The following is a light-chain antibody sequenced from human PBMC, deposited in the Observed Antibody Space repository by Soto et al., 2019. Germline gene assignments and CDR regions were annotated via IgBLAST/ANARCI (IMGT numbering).Light chain of an antibody. V-gene: IGKV1-5*01. Sequence: DIQMTQSPSTLSASVGDRVTITCRASQSISSWLAWYQQKPGKAPKLLIYDASSLESGVPSRFSGSGSGTDFTLTISCLQSEDFATYYCQQYYSYLFTFGPGTKVEIK. J-gene: IGKJ3*01. CDR2: DAS. CDR1: QSISSW. CDR3: QQYYSYLFT.